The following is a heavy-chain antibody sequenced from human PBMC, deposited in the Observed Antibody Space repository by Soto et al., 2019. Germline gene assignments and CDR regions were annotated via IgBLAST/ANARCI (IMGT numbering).Heavy chain of an antibody. CDR1: GFIVSDTY. V-gene: IGHV3-66*01. D-gene: IGHD2-15*01. J-gene: IGHJ3*02. CDR3: AREPRYCRGGSCSITGDAFDI. Sequence: GGSLRLSCTASGFIVSDTYMNWVRQAPGKGLEWVSVISNRGDTHYADSVRGRFSLSRDIADNTLHLQMNNLRVEDTAVYYCAREPRYCRGGSCSITGDAFDIWGQGTMVT. CDR2: ISNRGDT.